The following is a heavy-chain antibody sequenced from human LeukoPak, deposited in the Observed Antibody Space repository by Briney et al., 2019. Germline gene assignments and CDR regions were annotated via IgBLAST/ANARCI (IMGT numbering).Heavy chain of an antibody. D-gene: IGHD2-15*01. J-gene: IGHJ4*02. CDR2: VYTSGST. Sequence: SETLSLTCTVSGGSISSSSYYWGWIRQPPGKGLEWIGRVYTSGSTNYNPSLKSRVTMSVDTSKNQFSLKLSSVTAADTAVYYCASEGYCSGGSCYRAFKYWGQGTLVTVSS. CDR1: GGSISSSSYY. V-gene: IGHV4-61*02. CDR3: ASEGYCSGGSCYRAFKY.